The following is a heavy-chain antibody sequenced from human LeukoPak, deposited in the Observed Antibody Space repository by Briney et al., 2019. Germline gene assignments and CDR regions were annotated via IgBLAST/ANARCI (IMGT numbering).Heavy chain of an antibody. J-gene: IGHJ4*02. V-gene: IGHV3-23*01. D-gene: IGHD3-22*01. CDR3: AKDINDLSPYYDRSGYYNY. CDR1: GITFRRHA. CDR2: ISGSGGST. Sequence: PGGSLKFSRSASGITFRRHAMSLVRQAPGEGLGGVPAISGSGGSTYYARSVKGRFTISRDNSQNTVYLQMKSLSAEDTAVYYCAKDINDLSPYYDRSGYYNYWGQGTLVTVSS.